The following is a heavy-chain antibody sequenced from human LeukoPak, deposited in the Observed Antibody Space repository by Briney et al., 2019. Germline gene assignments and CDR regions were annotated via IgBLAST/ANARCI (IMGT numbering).Heavy chain of an antibody. CDR3: ARGDVDIVAISI. D-gene: IGHD5-12*01. CDR1: GGSISSYY. J-gene: IGHJ3*02. V-gene: IGHV4-59*12. Sequence: SETLSLTCTVSGGSISSYYWSWIRQPPGKGLEWIGYIYYSGSTNYNPSLKSRVTISVDTSKNQFSLKLSSVTAADTAVYYCARGDVDIVAISIWGQGTMVTVSS. CDR2: IYYSGST.